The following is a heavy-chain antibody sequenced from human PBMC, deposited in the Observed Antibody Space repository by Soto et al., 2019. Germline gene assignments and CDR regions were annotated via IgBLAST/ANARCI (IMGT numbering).Heavy chain of an antibody. CDR3: ARDDARYDVLTAFYFDQ. CDR1: GFNFTIYA. V-gene: IGHV3-23*01. Sequence: GGSLRLSCAASGFNFTIYALSWVRQAPGRGLECVSGISGNGGVAYYADSVKGRFTISRDNSKNTLNLQMNGLRAEDTAVYFCARDDARYDVLTAFYFDQWGQGT. J-gene: IGHJ4*02. D-gene: IGHD3-9*01. CDR2: ISGNGGVA.